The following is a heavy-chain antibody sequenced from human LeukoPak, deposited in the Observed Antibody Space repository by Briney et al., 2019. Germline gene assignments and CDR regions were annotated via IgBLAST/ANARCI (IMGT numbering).Heavy chain of an antibody. CDR2: VSGSGGTT. CDR3: SRTLDH. V-gene: IGHV3-23*01. CDR1: GFTFSSYA. Sequence: GGSLRLSCAASGFTFSSYAMSWVRQAPGKGLEWVSGVSGSGGTTYYADSVKGRFTISRDNANKSLYLQMNSLRVEDTAVYYCSRTLDHWGQGTLVTVSS. J-gene: IGHJ4*02.